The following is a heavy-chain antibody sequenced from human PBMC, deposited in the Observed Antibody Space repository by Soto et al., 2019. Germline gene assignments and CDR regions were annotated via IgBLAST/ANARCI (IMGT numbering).Heavy chain of an antibody. V-gene: IGHV4-30-2*01. CDR3: ARVPGR. CDR1: GGSISSGGYS. J-gene: IGHJ4*02. CDR2: IYHSGTT. Sequence: SETLSLTCAVSGGSISSGGYSWSWFRQPPGKGLEWIGYIYHSGTTYYNPSLKSRVTISVDRSKNQFSLKLSSVTAADTAVYYCARVPGRGGKGTLVTVP.